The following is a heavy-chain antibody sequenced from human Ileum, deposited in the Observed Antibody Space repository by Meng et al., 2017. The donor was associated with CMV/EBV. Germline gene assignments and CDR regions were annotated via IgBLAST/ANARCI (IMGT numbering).Heavy chain of an antibody. J-gene: IGHJ4*02. CDR1: NSAFSDYY. V-gene: IGHV4-34*01. D-gene: IGHD3-3*01. Sequence: QVQLQQWGAGQLKPSETLSLVCAVHNSAFSDYYWTWIRQSPGKGLEWIGEINNRRSTNYNPSLKSRVTISIDTSRNQFSLKLTSMTAADTAVYYCARASPQRRFLSYWGQGTLVTVSS. CDR2: INNRRST. CDR3: ARASPQRRFLSY.